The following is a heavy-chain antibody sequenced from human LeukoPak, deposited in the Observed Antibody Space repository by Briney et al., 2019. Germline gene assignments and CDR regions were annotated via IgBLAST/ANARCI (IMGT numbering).Heavy chain of an antibody. CDR1: GFTFSSSA. CDR3: AKRLESGADYYDY. CDR2: ITTSGSNT. J-gene: IGHJ4*02. Sequence: GGSLRLSCAASGFTFSSSAMSWVRQAPGKGLEWVSAITTSGSNTFYADSVRSRFTISRDNSKNTLYLQMNSLRAEDTAVYYCAKRLESGADYYDYWGQGTLVTVSS. D-gene: IGHD2/OR15-2a*01. V-gene: IGHV3-23*01.